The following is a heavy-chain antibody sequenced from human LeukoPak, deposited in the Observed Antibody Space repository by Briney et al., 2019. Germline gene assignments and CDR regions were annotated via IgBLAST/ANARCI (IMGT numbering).Heavy chain of an antibody. CDR3: ARRKTSGYDRGDLGY. CDR1: GYTFTGYY. Sequence: ASVKVSCKASGYTFTGYYMHWVRQAPGQGLEWMGWMNPNSGNTGYAQKFQGRVTMTRNTSISTAYMELGSLRSEDTAVYYCARRKTSGYDRGDLGYWGQGTLVTVSS. CDR2: MNPNSGNT. D-gene: IGHD5-12*01. J-gene: IGHJ4*02. V-gene: IGHV1-8*02.